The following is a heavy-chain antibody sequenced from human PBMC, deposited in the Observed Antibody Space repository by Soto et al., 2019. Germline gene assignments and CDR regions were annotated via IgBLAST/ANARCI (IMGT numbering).Heavy chain of an antibody. CDR3: AKDTEDIVVVVAATPPYYYYMDV. CDR1: GFTFSSYA. J-gene: IGHJ6*03. V-gene: IGHV3-23*01. D-gene: IGHD2-15*01. Sequence: EVQLLESGGGLVQPGGSLRLSCAASGFTFSSYAMSWVRQAPGKGLEWVSAISGSGGSTYYADSVKGPFTISRDNSKNTLYLQMNRLRAEDTAVYYCAKDTEDIVVVVAATPPYYYYMDVWGKGTTVTVSS. CDR2: ISGSGGST.